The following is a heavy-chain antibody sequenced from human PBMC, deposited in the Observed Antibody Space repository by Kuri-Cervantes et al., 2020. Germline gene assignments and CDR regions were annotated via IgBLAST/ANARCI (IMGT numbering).Heavy chain of an antibody. CDR3: ARGRILTGYAHKTIYGMDV. V-gene: IGHV4-59*01. J-gene: IGHJ6*02. CDR1: GGSMSSYY. CDR2: IYYSGST. D-gene: IGHD3-9*01. Sequence: SETLSLTCTASGGSMSSYYWSWIRQPPGKELEWIGYIYYSGSTNYNPSLKSRVTISVDTSKNQFSLKLSSVTAADTAVYYCARGRILTGYAHKTIYGMDVWGQGTTVTVSS.